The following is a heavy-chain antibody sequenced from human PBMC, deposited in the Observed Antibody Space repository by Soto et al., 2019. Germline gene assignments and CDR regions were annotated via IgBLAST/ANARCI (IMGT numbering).Heavy chain of an antibody. J-gene: IGHJ4*02. CDR2: FSLSGTT. Sequence: SETLSLTCTASGASITGTSYWSWIRQPAGKGLEWIGRFSLSGTTNYNPSLRSRVTMSADVSKNQFSLRLTSVTAADTALYYCARGMTPPGAPAWYYFDSWGQGTLVTVSS. D-gene: IGHD2-8*02. CDR3: ARGMTPPGAPAWYYFDS. CDR1: GASITGTSY. V-gene: IGHV4-4*07.